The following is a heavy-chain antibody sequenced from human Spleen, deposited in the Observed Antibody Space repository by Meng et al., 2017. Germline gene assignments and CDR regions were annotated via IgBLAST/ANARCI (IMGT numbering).Heavy chain of an antibody. Sequence: QVQLQQWGAGLLKPSETLSLTCAVYGGSFSGYYWSWIRQPPGKGLEWIGEINHSGGTNYNPSLESRATISVDTSQNNLSLKLSSVTAADSAVYYCARGPTTMAHDFDYWGQGTLVTVSS. J-gene: IGHJ4*02. CDR2: INHSGGT. V-gene: IGHV4-34*01. D-gene: IGHD4-11*01. CDR1: GGSFSGYY. CDR3: ARGPTTMAHDFDY.